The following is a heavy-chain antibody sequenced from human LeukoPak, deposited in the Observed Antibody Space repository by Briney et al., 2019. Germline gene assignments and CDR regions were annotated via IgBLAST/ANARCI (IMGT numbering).Heavy chain of an antibody. CDR3: ARTCSSTSCSSGY. V-gene: IGHV3-66*01. D-gene: IGHD2-2*01. CDR2: IYSGGST. Sequence: GGSLRLSCAASGFTVSSNYMSWVRQAPGKGLEWVSVIYSGGSTYYADSVKGRFTISRDNAKNSLYLQMNSLRAEDTAVYYCARTCSSTSCSSGYWGQGTLVTVSS. CDR1: GFTVSSNY. J-gene: IGHJ4*02.